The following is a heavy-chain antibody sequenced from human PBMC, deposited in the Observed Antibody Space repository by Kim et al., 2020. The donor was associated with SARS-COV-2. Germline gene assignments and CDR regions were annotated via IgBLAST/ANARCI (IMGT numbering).Heavy chain of an antibody. Sequence: GGSLRLSCTTSGFTFTGYAMSWVRQAPGKGLESVSSIDGSDGTTYYVDSVKGRFTISRDNSKNTLYLQMNSLRADDTAVYYCMKGGWGWIWDHWGQGTRV. CDR3: MKGGWGWIWDH. D-gene: IGHD2-2*03. J-gene: IGHJ4*02. V-gene: IGHV3-23*01. CDR1: GFTFTGYA. CDR2: IDGSDGTT.